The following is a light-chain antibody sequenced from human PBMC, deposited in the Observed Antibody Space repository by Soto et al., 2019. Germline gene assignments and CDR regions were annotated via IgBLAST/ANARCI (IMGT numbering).Light chain of an antibody. Sequence: EIVLTQSPATLSLSPGERATLSCRASQSVSSNLAWYQQKPGQAPRLLIYGASSRATGIPDRFSGSGSGTDFTLTISRLEPEDFAVYYCQQYGPSRTFGQGTKVDIK. CDR3: QQYGPSRT. J-gene: IGKJ1*01. CDR1: QSVSSN. CDR2: GAS. V-gene: IGKV3-20*01.